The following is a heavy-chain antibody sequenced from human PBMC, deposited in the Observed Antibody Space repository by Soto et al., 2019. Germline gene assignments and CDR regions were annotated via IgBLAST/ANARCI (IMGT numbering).Heavy chain of an antibody. J-gene: IGHJ4*02. V-gene: IGHV3-23*01. CDR3: AKGGRAIVRGVSYYFDY. D-gene: IGHD3-10*01. Sequence: GGSLRLSCAASGFTFSSYAMSWVRQAPGKGLEWVSAISGSGGSTYYADSVKGRFTISRDNSKNTLYLQMNSLRAEDTAVYYCAKGGRAIVRGVSYYFDYWGQGTLVTVSS. CDR2: ISGSGGST. CDR1: GFTFSSYA.